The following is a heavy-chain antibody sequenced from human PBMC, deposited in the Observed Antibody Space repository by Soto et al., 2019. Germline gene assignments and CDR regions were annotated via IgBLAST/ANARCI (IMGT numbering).Heavy chain of an antibody. CDR1: GGSFSGYY. D-gene: IGHD3-10*01. J-gene: IGHJ6*02. Sequence: PSETLSLTCAVSGGSFSGYYWTWIRQPPHKGLEWIGEINHSGSTNYNPSLRSRITITISIDTSTKQVSLRLSSVTAADTAVYYCVRQGFGPLHGLVDVWGQGTTVTVSS. CDR3: VRQGFGPLHGLVDV. CDR2: INHSGST. V-gene: IGHV4-34*01.